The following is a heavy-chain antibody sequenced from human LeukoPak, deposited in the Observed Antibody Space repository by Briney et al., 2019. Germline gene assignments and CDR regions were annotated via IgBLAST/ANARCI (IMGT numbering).Heavy chain of an antibody. CDR1: GSTFSSYG. J-gene: IGHJ6*02. CDR2: IWYDGSNK. Sequence: AGGSLRLSCAASGSTFSSYGMHWVRQAPGKGLEWVAVIWYDGSNKYYADSVKGRFTISRDNSKNTLYLQMNSLRAEDTAVYYCARDGGSGAHAGMDVWGQGTTVTVSS. V-gene: IGHV3-33*01. D-gene: IGHD2-15*01. CDR3: ARDGGSGAHAGMDV.